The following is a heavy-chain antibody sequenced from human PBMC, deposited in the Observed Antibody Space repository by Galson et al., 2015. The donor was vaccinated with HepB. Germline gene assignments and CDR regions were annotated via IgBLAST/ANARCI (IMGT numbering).Heavy chain of an antibody. CDR1: GGSFSDYY. CDR2: INHSGST. Sequence: QVQLQESGPGLVKPSETLSLTCAVYGGSFSDYYWSWIRQPPGKGLEWIGEINHSGSTNYNPSLKSRVTISVDTSKNQFSLKLSSVTAADTAVYYCVLHPPRYYDSSGYFDYWGQGTLVTVSS. J-gene: IGHJ4*02. V-gene: IGHV4-34*01. D-gene: IGHD3-22*01. CDR3: VLHPPRYYDSSGYFDY.